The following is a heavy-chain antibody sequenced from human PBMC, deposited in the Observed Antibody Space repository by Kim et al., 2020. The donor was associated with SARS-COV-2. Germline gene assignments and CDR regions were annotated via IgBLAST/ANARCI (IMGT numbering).Heavy chain of an antibody. Sequence: GSNKYYVDSVKGRFTISRDNSKNTLYLQMNSLRAEDTAVYYCARSDGADYWGQGTLVTVSS. J-gene: IGHJ4*02. V-gene: IGHV3-30*01. CDR2: GSNK. D-gene: IGHD3-10*01. CDR3: ARSDGADY.